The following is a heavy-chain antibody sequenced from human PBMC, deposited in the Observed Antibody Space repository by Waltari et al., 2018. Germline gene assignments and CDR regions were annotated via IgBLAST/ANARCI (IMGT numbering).Heavy chain of an antibody. CDR3: AKGVAAAIPPHWFDP. V-gene: IGHV3-30*18. D-gene: IGHD6-13*01. CDR2: ISYDGSNK. CDR1: GFTFSSYG. J-gene: IGHJ5*02. Sequence: QVQLVESGGGVVQPGRSLRLSCAASGFTFSSYGMHWVRQAPGKGLEWVAVISYDGSNKYYADSVKGRFTISRDNSKNTLYLQMNSLRAEDTAVYYCAKGVAAAIPPHWFDPWGQGTLVTVSS.